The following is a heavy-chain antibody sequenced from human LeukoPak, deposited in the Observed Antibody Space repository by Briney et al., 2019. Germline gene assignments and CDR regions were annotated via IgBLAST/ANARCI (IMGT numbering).Heavy chain of an antibody. J-gene: IGHJ4*02. Sequence: GGSLRRSCAASGFTFSSYEMNWVRPAPGKGLVGVSYISSSGSTIYYADSVKGRFTISRDNAKNSLYLQMNSLRAEDTAVYYCACYDDSSGYYYPPFDYWGQGTLVTVSS. V-gene: IGHV3-48*03. CDR3: ACYDDSSGYYYPPFDY. CDR1: GFTFSSYE. CDR2: ISSSGSTI. D-gene: IGHD3-22*01.